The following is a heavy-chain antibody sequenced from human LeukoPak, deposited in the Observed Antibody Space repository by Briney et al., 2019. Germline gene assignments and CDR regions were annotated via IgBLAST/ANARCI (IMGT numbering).Heavy chain of an antibody. CDR3: ARDLLTQYGSGSYYNGD. D-gene: IGHD3-10*01. CDR2: ISYDGSNK. V-gene: IGHV3-30-3*01. J-gene: IGHJ4*02. CDR1: GFTFSSYS. Sequence: PGGSLRLSCAASGFTFSSYSMHWVRQAPGKGLEWVAVISYDGSNKYYADSVKGRFTISRDNSKNTLYLQMNSLTAEETAVYYCARDLLTQYGSGSYYNGDWGQGTLVTVSS.